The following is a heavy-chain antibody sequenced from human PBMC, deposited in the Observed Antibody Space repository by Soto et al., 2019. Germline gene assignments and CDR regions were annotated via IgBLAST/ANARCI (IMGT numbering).Heavy chain of an antibody. Sequence: SVKVSCKASGGTFSSYSISWVRQAPGQGLEWMGGIIPIFGTANYAQKFQGRVTITADESTSTAYMELSSLRSEDTAVYYCASKKSQYYDFWGGLYYGMDVWGQGTTVTVSS. V-gene: IGHV1-69*13. J-gene: IGHJ6*02. CDR1: GGTFSSYS. D-gene: IGHD3-3*01. CDR2: IIPIFGTA. CDR3: ASKKSQYYDFWGGLYYGMDV.